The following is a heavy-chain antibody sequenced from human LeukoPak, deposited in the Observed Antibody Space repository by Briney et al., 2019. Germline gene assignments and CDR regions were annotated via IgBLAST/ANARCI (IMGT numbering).Heavy chain of an antibody. CDR1: GGSFNGYY. Sequence: SETLSLTCAVYGGSFNGYYWSWIRQPPGKGLEWIGEINHSGSTNYNPSLKSRVTISVDMSKNQFSLKLSSVTAADTAVYYCARGRARSGYYSFPHYYYYMDVWGKGTTVTVSS. D-gene: IGHD3-3*01. J-gene: IGHJ6*03. V-gene: IGHV4-34*01. CDR2: INHSGST. CDR3: ARGRARSGYYSFPHYYYYMDV.